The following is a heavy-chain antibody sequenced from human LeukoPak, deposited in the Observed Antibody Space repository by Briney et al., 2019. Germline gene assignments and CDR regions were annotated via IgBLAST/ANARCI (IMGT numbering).Heavy chain of an antibody. J-gene: IGHJ4*02. CDR2: MNPNSGKT. D-gene: IGHD5-12*01. CDR1: GCTFTSYD. CDR3: TRSVRRGSIDY. Sequence: ASVKVSCKASGCTFTSYDINWVRQATGQGLEWMGWMNPNSGKTGYAQKFQGRVTMTRSSSISTAYMELSSLRSEDTAVYYCTRSVRRGSIDYWGPGALVTVSS. V-gene: IGHV1-8*01.